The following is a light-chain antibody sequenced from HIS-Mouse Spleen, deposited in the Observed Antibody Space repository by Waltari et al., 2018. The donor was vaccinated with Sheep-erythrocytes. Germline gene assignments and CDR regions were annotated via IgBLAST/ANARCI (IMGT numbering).Light chain of an antibody. CDR3: NSRDSSGNHLRV. V-gene: IGLV3-19*01. CDR2: GKN. J-gene: IGLJ1*01. Sequence: SSELTQDPAVSVALGQTVRITCQGDSLRSLYARWYQQKPGQAPVLVIYGKNNRPSGIPDRFSGSSSGNTASLTITGAQAEDEADYYCNSRDSSGNHLRVFGTGTKVTVL. CDR1: SLRSLY.